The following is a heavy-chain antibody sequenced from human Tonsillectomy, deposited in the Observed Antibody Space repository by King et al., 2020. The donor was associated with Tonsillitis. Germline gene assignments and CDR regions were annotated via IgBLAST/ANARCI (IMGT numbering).Heavy chain of an antibody. CDR3: AKGYGSDWVGHFDS. CDR2: INWNSGSI. Sequence: VQLVESGGGLVQPGRSLRLSCAASGFIFDDYAMHWVRQAPGKGLEWVSGINWNSGSIGYADSVKGRFPITRDKAKNSLCLQMNSLRVEDTALYYCAKGYGSDWVGHFDSWGQGTLVTVSS. V-gene: IGHV3-9*01. CDR1: GFIFDDYA. D-gene: IGHD6-19*01. J-gene: IGHJ4*02.